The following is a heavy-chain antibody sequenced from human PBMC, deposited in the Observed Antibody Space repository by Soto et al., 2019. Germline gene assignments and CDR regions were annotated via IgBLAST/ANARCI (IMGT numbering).Heavy chain of an antibody. CDR1: GDSISSSFW. V-gene: IGHV4-4*02. J-gene: IGHJ4*02. D-gene: IGHD4-17*01. CDR3: ARYDFGTFDY. Sequence: SETLSLTCAVSGDSISSSFWWSWVRQPPGKGLEWIGEIYHAESTVYNPSLKSRVTISVDKSKNQFSLNLDSVTAADTAVYYCARYDFGTFDYWGRGILVTVSS. CDR2: IYHAEST.